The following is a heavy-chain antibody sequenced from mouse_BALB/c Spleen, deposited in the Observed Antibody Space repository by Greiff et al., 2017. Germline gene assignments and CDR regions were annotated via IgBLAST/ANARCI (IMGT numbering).Heavy chain of an antibody. CDR3: ARRTSTGGFAY. J-gene: IGHJ3*01. CDR2: ISTYYGDA. Sequence: VQLQQSGAELVRPGVSVKISCKGSGYTFTDYAMHWVKQSHAKSLEWIGVISTYYGDASYNQKFKGKATMTVDKSSSTAYMELARLTSEDSAIYYGARRTSTGGFAYWGQGTLVTVSA. V-gene: IGHV1S137*01. CDR1: GYTFTDYA.